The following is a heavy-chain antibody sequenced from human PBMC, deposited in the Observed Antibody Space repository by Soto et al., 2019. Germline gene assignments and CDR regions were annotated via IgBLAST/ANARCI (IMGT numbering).Heavy chain of an antibody. V-gene: IGHV2-70*13. Sequence: SGPTLVNPTETLTLTCTFSGFSLTSPGMCVSWIRQPPGKALEWLALIERDDDDKYYSTSLRTRLTISKDTRKNQVVLTMANMDPADTGTYYCARSIRGPRRFNGMDVWGQGTTVTVSS. CDR2: IERDDDDK. CDR3: ARSIRGPRRFNGMDV. J-gene: IGHJ6*02. D-gene: IGHD1-20*01. CDR1: GFSLTSPGMC.